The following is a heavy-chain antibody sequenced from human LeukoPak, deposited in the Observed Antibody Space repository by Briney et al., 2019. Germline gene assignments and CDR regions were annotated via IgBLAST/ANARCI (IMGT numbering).Heavy chain of an antibody. CDR2: ISGSGGST. J-gene: IGHJ4*02. Sequence: PGGSLRLSCAGSGFAISNYAMSWVRQAPGKGLEWVSAISGSGGSTYYADSVKGRFTISRDNSKNTLYLQINSLRAEDTAVDSAVYSCAKPSGSSGWYSDYWGQGTLVTVSS. CDR3: VYSCAKPSGSSGWYSDY. D-gene: IGHD6-19*01. V-gene: IGHV3-23*01. CDR1: GFAISNYA.